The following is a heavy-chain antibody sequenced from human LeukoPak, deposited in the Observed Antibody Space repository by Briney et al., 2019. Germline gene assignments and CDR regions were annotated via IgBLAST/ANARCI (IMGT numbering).Heavy chain of an antibody. D-gene: IGHD6-6*01. CDR2: ISNSGSDT. V-gene: IGHV3-11*04. CDR1: GFTFSDYY. J-gene: IGHJ4*02. Sequence: PGGSLRLSCTASGFTFSDYYMSWTRQAPGKGLEWISYISNSGSDTVYAASVKGRFTISRDNAKNSLYLQMNSLRAEDTAVYYCARENGRGIAAGRRGFDYWGQGTLVTVSS. CDR3: ARENGRGIAAGRRGFDY.